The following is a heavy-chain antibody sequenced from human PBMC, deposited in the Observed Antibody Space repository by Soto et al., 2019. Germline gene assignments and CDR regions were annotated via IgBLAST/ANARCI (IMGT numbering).Heavy chain of an antibody. J-gene: IGHJ4*02. V-gene: IGHV1-46*01. CDR3: ARGGHVVVVTAALDY. CDR2: VNPSGGHT. Sequence: QVQLVQSGAEVKKPGASVKVSSKASGDTFTDYYIHWVRQAPGQGLEWMGTVNPSGGHTTYAQHFLGRVTMTRDTSTSTLYMELTSLTSEVTAVYYCARGGHVVVVTAALDYWGQGTLVTVSS. D-gene: IGHD2-21*02. CDR1: GDTFTDYY.